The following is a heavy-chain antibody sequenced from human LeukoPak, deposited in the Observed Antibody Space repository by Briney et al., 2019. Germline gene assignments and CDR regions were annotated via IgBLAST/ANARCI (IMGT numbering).Heavy chain of an antibody. D-gene: IGHD5-18*01. Sequence: GASVKVSCKASGYTFTSYYMHWVQQAPGQGLEWMGIINPSGGSTSYAQKFQGRVTMTGDTSTSTVYVELSSLRSEDTAVYYCARGGTAMVWEENYYYYGMDVWGQGTTVTVSS. V-gene: IGHV1-46*01. CDR1: GYTFTSYY. CDR2: INPSGGST. CDR3: ARGGTAMVWEENYYYYGMDV. J-gene: IGHJ6*02.